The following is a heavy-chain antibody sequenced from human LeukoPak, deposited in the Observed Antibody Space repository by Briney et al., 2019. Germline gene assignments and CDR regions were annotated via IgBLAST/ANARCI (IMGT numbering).Heavy chain of an antibody. Sequence: SETLSLTCTVSGDSISSSRYYWGWIRQPPGKGLEWIGSIYYSGSTYYNPSLRSRLTISVDTSKSQLSMRLNSVTAADAAVYYCASQPKRYSNGGSCFVDFYYMDVSGKGTTVTVSS. V-gene: IGHV4-39*01. CDR3: ASQPKRYSNGGSCFVDFYYMDV. D-gene: IGHD2-15*01. CDR1: GDSISSSRYY. CDR2: IYYSGST. J-gene: IGHJ6*03.